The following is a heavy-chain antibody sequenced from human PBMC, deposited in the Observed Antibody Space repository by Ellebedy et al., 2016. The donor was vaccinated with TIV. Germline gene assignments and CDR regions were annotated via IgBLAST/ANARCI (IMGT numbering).Heavy chain of an antibody. J-gene: IGHJ5*02. CDR2: ISGSASGH. D-gene: IGHD3-16*01. Sequence: GESLKISCAVSGFTFSSYEMNWVRQAPGKGLEWVSSISGSASGHAYADSVKGRFTISRDNARTSLYLQMNSLRVDDTAMYYCARSYGARTSGPWGQGTLVTVSS. CDR1: GFTFSSYE. CDR3: ARSYGARTSGP. V-gene: IGHV3-48*03.